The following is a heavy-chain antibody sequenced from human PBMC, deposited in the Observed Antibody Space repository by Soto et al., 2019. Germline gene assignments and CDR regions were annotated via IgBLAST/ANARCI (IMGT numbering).Heavy chain of an antibody. CDR3: AREGPLDIAWFDP. CDR1: GGTISIYT. D-gene: IGHD2-15*01. V-gene: IGHV1-69*01. J-gene: IGHJ5*02. CDR2: GSA. Sequence: QVQLVQSGAEVKKPGSSVKVSCKASGGTISIYTISWVRQAPGQGLEWMGGSANSAQKFQGRLTVTADESTSTVYLELSSLTSEDTAVYYCAREGPLDIAWFDPWGQGTLVSVSS.